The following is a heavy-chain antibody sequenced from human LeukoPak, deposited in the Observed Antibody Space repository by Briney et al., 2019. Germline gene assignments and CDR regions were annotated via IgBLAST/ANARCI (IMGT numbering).Heavy chain of an antibody. D-gene: IGHD3-22*01. CDR1: GFTFDGYA. J-gene: IGHJ6*02. CDR3: AKDLSSAITSALVLDV. Sequence: HPGGSLRLSCTASGFTFDGYAMRWVRHTPGKGLEWVAGITWNRDNICYGDSVKGRFTISRDNVKNVLYLQMNSLRPEDTALYYCAKDLSSAITSALVLDVWGQGTTV. V-gene: IGHV3-9*01. CDR2: ITWNRDNI.